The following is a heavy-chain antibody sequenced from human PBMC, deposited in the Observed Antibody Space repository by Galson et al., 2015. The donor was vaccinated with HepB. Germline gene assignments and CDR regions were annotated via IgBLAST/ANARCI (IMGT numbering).Heavy chain of an antibody. CDR3: AKDAGGRQQVSHYYYMDV. V-gene: IGHV3-30*18. Sequence: SLRLSCAASGFTFSNFGLHWVRQTPGKGLEWVAIISFDGSNKYYAESVKGRFTISRDNSKKTVHLEMKSLRTEDTAVYYCAKDAGGRQQVSHYYYMDVWGKGTTVTVSS. D-gene: IGHD6-13*01. J-gene: IGHJ6*03. CDR2: ISFDGSNK. CDR1: GFTFSNFG.